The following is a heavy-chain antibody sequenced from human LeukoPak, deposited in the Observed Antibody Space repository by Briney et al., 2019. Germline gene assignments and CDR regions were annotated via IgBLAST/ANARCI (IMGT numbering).Heavy chain of an antibody. CDR3: TRHADSSGWYRAWFDY. CDR2: IYFGGSS. D-gene: IGHD6-19*01. V-gene: IGHV4-59*05. CDR1: GGSISSYY. J-gene: IGHJ4*02. Sequence: SETLSLTCTVSGGSISSYYWSWIRQPPGKGLEWIGSIYFGGSSYYNPSLKSRVTISGDTSKNQFSLKLSSVTAADTAVYYCTRHADSSGWYRAWFDYWGQGSLVTVSS.